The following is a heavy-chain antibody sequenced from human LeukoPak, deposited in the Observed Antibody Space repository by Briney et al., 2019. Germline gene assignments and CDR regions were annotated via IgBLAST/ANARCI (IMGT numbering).Heavy chain of an antibody. D-gene: IGHD3-10*01. Sequence: PGRSLGLSCAASGFTFSSYAMHWVRQAPGKGLEWVAVISYDGSNKYYADSVKGRFTISRDNSKNTLYLQMNSLRAEDTAVYYCARDQAGSGSYPTTPDYWGQGTLVTVSS. CDR2: ISYDGSNK. CDR3: ARDQAGSGSYPTTPDY. V-gene: IGHV3-30*01. J-gene: IGHJ4*02. CDR1: GFTFSSYA.